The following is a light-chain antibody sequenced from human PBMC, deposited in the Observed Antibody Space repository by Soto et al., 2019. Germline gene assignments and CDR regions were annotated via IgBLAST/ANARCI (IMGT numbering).Light chain of an antibody. V-gene: IGLV2-14*01. J-gene: IGLJ1*01. CDR2: DVS. CDR1: SSDVGGYSY. CDR3: ASYTTSSTYV. Sequence: QSALTQPASVSGAPVQSSAISCTGTSSDVGGYSYVSWYQQQPGKAPKLVISDVSNRPSGVSDRFSGSKSGNTASLTISGLQTEDEADYYCASYTTSSTYVFGTGTKVTVL.